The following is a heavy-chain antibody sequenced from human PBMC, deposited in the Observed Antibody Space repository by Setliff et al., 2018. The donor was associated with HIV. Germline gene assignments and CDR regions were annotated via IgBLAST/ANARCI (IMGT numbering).Heavy chain of an antibody. CDR3: ARDGGGHYQKYYQH. J-gene: IGHJ1*01. CDR1: GFTFNNHA. CDR2: VSDSGTFK. D-gene: IGHD1-26*01. V-gene: IGHV3-48*03. Sequence: PGGSLRLSCAASGFTFNNHAIHWVRQAPGKGLEWLSYVSDSGTFKQYADSVEGRFTISRDNAKNLLYLQMNSLTVEDTAVYYCARDGGGHYQKYYQHWGQGTQVTVSS.